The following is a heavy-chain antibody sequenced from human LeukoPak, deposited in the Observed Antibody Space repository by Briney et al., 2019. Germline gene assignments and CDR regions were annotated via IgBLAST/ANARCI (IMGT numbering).Heavy chain of an antibody. Sequence: GGSLRLSCAASGFTFSSYEMNWVRQAPGKGLDGVSYISCRGSTIYSADSVKRRFLISRDNAKYLLDLQMNDRRADDTVVFYCAKDLRIAVAGDAFDIWGQGTMVTVSS. CDR3: AKDLRIAVAGDAFDI. D-gene: IGHD6-19*01. V-gene: IGHV3-48*03. CDR1: GFTFSSYE. CDR2: ISCRGSTI. J-gene: IGHJ3*02.